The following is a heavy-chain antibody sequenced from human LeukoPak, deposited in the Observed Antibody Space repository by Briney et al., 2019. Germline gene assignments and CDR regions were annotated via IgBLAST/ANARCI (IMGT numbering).Heavy chain of an antibody. CDR3: AREIVVPAAPHWFDP. V-gene: IGHV1-69*05. J-gene: IGHJ5*02. CDR1: GGTFSSYA. Sequence: ASVKVSCKASGGTFSSYAISWVRQAPGQGLEWMGGIIPIFGTANYAQKFQGRVTMTTDTSTSTAYMELRSLRSDDTAVYYCAREIVVPAAPHWFDPWGQGTLVTVSS. D-gene: IGHD2-2*01. CDR2: IIPIFGTA.